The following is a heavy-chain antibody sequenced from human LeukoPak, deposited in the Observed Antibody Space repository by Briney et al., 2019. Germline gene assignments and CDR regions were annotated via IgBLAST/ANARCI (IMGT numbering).Heavy chain of an antibody. J-gene: IGHJ4*02. CDR1: GGSISSGDYY. D-gene: IGHD3-22*01. CDR2: IYSSGST. V-gene: IGHV4-61*02. CDR3: ARDRYYYDSSGYLFDY. Sequence: PSETLSLTCTVSGGSISSGDYYWNWIRQSAGKGLEWIGRIYSSGSTNYNPSLKSRVTMSVDTSKNQFSLKLSSVTAADTAVYYCARDRYYYDSSGYLFDYWGQGTLVTVSS.